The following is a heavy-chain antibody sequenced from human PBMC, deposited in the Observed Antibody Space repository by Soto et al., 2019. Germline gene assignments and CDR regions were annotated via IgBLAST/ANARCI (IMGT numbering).Heavy chain of an antibody. CDR1: GGTFSSYA. J-gene: IGHJ6*02. CDR2: IIPIFGTA. D-gene: IGHD3-10*01. CDR3: VSLPRMVRGVMDYYYGMDV. Sequence: SVKVSCKASGGTFSSYAISWVRQAPGQGLEWMGGIIPIFGTANYAQKFQGSVTITADESTSTAYTELSSLRSEDTAVYYCVSLPRMVRGVMDYYYGMDVWGQGTTVTVSS. V-gene: IGHV1-69*13.